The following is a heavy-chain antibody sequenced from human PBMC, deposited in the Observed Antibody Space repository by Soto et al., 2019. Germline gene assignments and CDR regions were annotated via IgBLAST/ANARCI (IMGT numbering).Heavy chain of an antibody. CDR1: GYSFTSYW. CDR3: ARHVPRPLTPSNQKGEWAWFDP. V-gene: IGHV5-10-1*01. J-gene: IGHJ5*02. Sequence: PGESLKISCKGSGYSFTSYWISWVRQMPGKGLEWMGRIDPSDSYTNYSPSFQGHVTISADKSISTAYLQWSSLKASDTAMYYCARHVPRPLTPSNQKGEWAWFDPWGQGTLVTVSS. CDR2: IDPSDSYT. D-gene: IGHD3-16*01.